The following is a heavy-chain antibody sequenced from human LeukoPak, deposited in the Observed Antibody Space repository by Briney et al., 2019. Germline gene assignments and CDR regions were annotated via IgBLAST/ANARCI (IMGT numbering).Heavy chain of an antibody. J-gene: IGHJ4*02. CDR1: GGTFSSYA. Sequence: GASVKVSCKASGGTFSSYAISWVRQAPGQGLEWMGGIIPIFGTANYAQKFQGRVTITADESTGTAYMELSSLRSEDTAVYYCARDHRFLEWYQFDYWGQGTLVTVSS. CDR2: IIPIFGTA. D-gene: IGHD3-3*01. CDR3: ARDHRFLEWYQFDY. V-gene: IGHV1-69*13.